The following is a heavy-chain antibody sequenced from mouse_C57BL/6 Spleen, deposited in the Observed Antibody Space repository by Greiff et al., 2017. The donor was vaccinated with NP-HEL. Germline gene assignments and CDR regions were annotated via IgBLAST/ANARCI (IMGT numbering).Heavy chain of an antibody. CDR3: ARGAITTVGEGSLDY. V-gene: IGHV1-64*01. Sequence: VQLQQSGAELVKPGASVKLSCKASGYTFTSYWMHWVKQRPGQGLEWIGMIHPNSGSTNYNEKFKSKATLTVDKSSSTAYMQLSSLTSEDSAVYDCARGAITTVGEGSLDYWGQGTLVTVSA. J-gene: IGHJ3*01. CDR1: GYTFTSYW. D-gene: IGHD1-1*01. CDR2: IHPNSGST.